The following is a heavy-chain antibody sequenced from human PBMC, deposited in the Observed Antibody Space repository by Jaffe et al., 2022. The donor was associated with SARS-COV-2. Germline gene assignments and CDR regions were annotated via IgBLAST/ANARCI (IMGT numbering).Heavy chain of an antibody. V-gene: IGHV3-30-3*01. D-gene: IGHD6-19*01. CDR1: GFTFSSYA. Sequence: QVQLVESGGGVVQPGRSLRLSCAASGFTFSSYAMHWVRQAPGKGLEWVAVISYDGSNKYYADSVKGRFTISRDNSKNTLYLQMNSLRAEDTAVYYCARDSSGWYGDFDYWGQGTLVTVSS. CDR2: ISYDGSNK. CDR3: ARDSSGWYGDFDY. J-gene: IGHJ4*02.